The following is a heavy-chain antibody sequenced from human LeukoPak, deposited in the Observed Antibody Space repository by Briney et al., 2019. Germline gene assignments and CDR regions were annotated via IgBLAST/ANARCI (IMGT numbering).Heavy chain of an antibody. Sequence: GASVNVSCKASGYTFTSYYMHWVRQAPGQGLEWMGIINPSGGSTSYAQKFQGRVTMTRDTSTSTVYMELSSLRSEDTAVYYCARDPANYYDSSGYDLNWFDPWGQGTLVTVSS. CDR1: GYTFTSYY. CDR2: INPSGGST. D-gene: IGHD3-22*01. V-gene: IGHV1-46*01. J-gene: IGHJ5*02. CDR3: ARDPANYYDSSGYDLNWFDP.